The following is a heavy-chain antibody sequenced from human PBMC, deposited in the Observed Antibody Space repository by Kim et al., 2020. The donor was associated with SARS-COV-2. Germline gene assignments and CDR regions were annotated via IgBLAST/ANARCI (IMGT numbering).Heavy chain of an antibody. CDR3: ARDLAYDHPYGMDV. D-gene: IGHD3-22*01. V-gene: IGHV3-21*01. Sequence: ADSVKGRFTISRDNAKNSLYLQLNSLRAEDTAVYYGARDLAYDHPYGMDVWGQGTTVTVSS. J-gene: IGHJ6*02.